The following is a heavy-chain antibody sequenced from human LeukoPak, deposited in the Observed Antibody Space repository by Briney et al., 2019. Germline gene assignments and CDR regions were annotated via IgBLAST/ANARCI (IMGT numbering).Heavy chain of an antibody. V-gene: IGHV4-59*01. CDR3: ARRGEQQLVPPSHWFDP. CDR2: IYYSGST. Sequence: PSETLSLTCTVSGGSISSYYWSWIRQPPGKGLEWIGYIYYSGSTNYNPSLKSRVTISVDTSKNQFSLKLSSVTAADTAVYYCARRGEQQLVPPSHWFDPWGQGTLVTVSS. D-gene: IGHD6-13*01. J-gene: IGHJ5*02. CDR1: GGSISSYY.